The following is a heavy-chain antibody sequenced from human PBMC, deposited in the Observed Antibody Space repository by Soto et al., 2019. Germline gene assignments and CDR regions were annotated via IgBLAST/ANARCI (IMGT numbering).Heavy chain of an antibody. CDR3: TRDIFRTITTIDY. J-gene: IGHJ4*02. CDR2: ISANGAFD. D-gene: IGHD1-20*01. Sequence: DVQLVESGGGLIEPGRSLRLSCAASGFNLDDHAMNWVRLAPGKGLEWVSGISANGAFDGYANSVRGRFTISRDNAKNSLFLQMNSLRREDTAVYYCTRDIFRTITTIDYWGQGTLVTVSS. V-gene: IGHV3-9*01. CDR1: GFNLDDHA.